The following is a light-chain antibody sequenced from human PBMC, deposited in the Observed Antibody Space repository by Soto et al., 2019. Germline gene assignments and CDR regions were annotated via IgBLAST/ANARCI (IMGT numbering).Light chain of an antibody. CDR2: DAS. CDR1: QSVSTY. J-gene: IGKJ2*01. CDR3: QQRYNWPSYT. V-gene: IGKV3-11*01. Sequence: EIVLTQSPATLSLSPGERATLSCRASQSVSTYLAWYQHKPGQAPRLLIYDASNRATGIPARFSGSGSGTDFTLTISSLEPEDFAVDYCQQRYNWPSYTFGQGTKLELK.